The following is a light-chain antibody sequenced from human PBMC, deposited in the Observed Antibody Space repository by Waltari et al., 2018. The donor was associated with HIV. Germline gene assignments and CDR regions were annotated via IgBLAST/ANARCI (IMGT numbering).Light chain of an antibody. V-gene: IGKV1-5*03. CDR3: QQYNSNFYT. Sequence: DIQMTQSPSTLSASVGDRVTITCRASQSISTWLAWYQQKPGKPPKLLIYKASTLDSGVPSRFSSGGSGTELTLTISSLQPDDFATYYCQQYNSNFYTFGQGTKLEIK. CDR2: KAS. CDR1: QSISTW. J-gene: IGKJ2*01.